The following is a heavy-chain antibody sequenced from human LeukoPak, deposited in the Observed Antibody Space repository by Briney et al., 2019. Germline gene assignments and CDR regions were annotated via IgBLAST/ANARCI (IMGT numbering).Heavy chain of an antibody. CDR1: GYTFTGYY. Sequence: ASVKVSCKASGYTFTGYYMHWVRQAPGQGLEWMGRINPNSGGTNYAQKFQGRVTMTRDTSISTAYMELSRLRSDDTAVYYCARVYDSSGYEGDYWGQGTLVTVPS. J-gene: IGHJ4*02. D-gene: IGHD3-22*01. CDR2: INPNSGGT. CDR3: ARVYDSSGYEGDY. V-gene: IGHV1-2*06.